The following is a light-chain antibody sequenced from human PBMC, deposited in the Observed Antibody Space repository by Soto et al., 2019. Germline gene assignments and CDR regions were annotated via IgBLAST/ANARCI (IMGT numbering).Light chain of an antibody. J-gene: IGKJ2*01. CDR1: QSVSSTY. Sequence: EIVLTQSPATLSLSPGERATLSCRASQSVSSTYLAWYQQKPSQAPRLLIYGASSRATGIPDRFSGSGSGTDFTLTISRLEPEDCAVYYCQQFCNSLYTFGQGTKLEIK. V-gene: IGKV3-20*01. CDR2: GAS. CDR3: QQFCNSLYT.